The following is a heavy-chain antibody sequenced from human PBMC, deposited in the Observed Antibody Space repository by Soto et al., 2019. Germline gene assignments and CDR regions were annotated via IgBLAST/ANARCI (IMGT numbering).Heavy chain of an antibody. J-gene: IGHJ4*02. V-gene: IGHV4-39*01. CDR1: GGSIDRSNYY. Sequence: QLQLQESGPGLVKPSETLSLTCNVSGGSIDRSNYYWDWLRQTPGKGLEWIGSTYYNGNAYYNPSLRSRVSMSVDTSKHQFSLKLASVTAADTAVYYCARHFVAVVIKGWGYWGQGTLVTVSS. CDR2: TYYNGNA. D-gene: IGHD3-10*01. CDR3: ARHFVAVVIKGWGY.